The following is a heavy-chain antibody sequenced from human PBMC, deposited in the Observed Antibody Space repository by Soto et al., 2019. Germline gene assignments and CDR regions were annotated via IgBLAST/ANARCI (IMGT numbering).Heavy chain of an antibody. J-gene: IGHJ4*02. V-gene: IGHV3-30*18. D-gene: IGHD3-3*01. CDR3: AKPGYYDFWSGPYSSEY. CDR1: GFTFGTYG. CDR2: ISYDGSDK. Sequence: PGWSLRLSCAASGFTFGTYGMHWVRLAPGKGLEWVAVISYDGSDKYYADSVKGRFTISRDNSKNTVYLQMNSLRAEDTAVYYCAKPGYYDFWSGPYSSEYWGQGTLVTVSS.